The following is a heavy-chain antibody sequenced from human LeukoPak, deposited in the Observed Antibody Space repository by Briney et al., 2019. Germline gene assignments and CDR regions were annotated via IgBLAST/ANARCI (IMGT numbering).Heavy chain of an antibody. CDR3: ARGLRDSGSGDY. D-gene: IGHD3-10*01. CDR2: MNPNSGNT. CDR1: GYTFTSHD. Sequence: ASVKVSCEASGYTFTSHDINWVRQAPGQGLEWMGWMNPNSGNTGYAQKFQGRVTITRNTSISTAYMELSSLRSEDTAVYYCARGLRDSGSGDYWGQGTLVTVSS. J-gene: IGHJ4*02. V-gene: IGHV1-8*03.